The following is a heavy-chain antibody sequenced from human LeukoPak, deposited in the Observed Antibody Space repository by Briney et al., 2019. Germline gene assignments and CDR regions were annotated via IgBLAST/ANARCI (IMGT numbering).Heavy chain of an antibody. V-gene: IGHV1-69*04. CDR2: IIPILGIA. Sequence: ASVKVSCKASGGTFSSYAISWVRQAPGQGLEWMGRIIPILGIANYAQKFQGRVTITADKSTSTAYMELSSLRSEDTAVDYCARDYDSSGYLVYWGQGTLVTVSS. CDR1: GGTFSSYA. CDR3: ARDYDSSGYLVY. D-gene: IGHD3-22*01. J-gene: IGHJ4*02.